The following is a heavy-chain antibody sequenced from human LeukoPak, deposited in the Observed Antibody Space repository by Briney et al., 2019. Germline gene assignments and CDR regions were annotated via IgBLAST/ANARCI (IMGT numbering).Heavy chain of an antibody. CDR2: ISASGGST. D-gene: IGHD2-15*01. Sequence: PGGSLRLSCAASGFTLSSYAMSWVRQAPGKGLEWVSSISASGGSTNYADSVKGRFTISRDNSKNTLYVQMNSLRAEDTAVYYCAKDLDAGSSWGQGTLVTVSS. V-gene: IGHV3-23*01. CDR3: AKDLDAGSS. J-gene: IGHJ5*02. CDR1: GFTLSSYA.